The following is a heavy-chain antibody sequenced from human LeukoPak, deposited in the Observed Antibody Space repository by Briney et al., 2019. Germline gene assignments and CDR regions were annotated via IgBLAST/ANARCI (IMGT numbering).Heavy chain of an antibody. V-gene: IGHV4-61*02. D-gene: IGHD3-10*01. CDR1: GGSISSGSYY. CDR3: AREGRGESITYYFDY. CDR2: IYTSGST. J-gene: IGHJ4*02. Sequence: SETLSLTCTVSGGSISSGSYYWSWIRQPAGKGLEWIGRIYTSGSTNYNPSLKSRVTMSVDTSKNQFSLKLSSVTAADTAVYYCAREGRGESITYYFDYWGQGTLVTVSS.